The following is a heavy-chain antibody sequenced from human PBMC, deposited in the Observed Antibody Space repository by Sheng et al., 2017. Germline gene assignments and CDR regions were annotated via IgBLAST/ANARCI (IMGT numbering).Heavy chain of an antibody. D-gene: IGHD2-8*01. CDR3: ARDISNGMFDP. J-gene: IGHJ5*02. V-gene: IGHV1-69*13. Sequence: QGQLVQSGAEMKRPGSSVKVSCKASGGTFNSYGVSWVRQAPGQGLEWMGGINPIFGTAHYAQKFQGRLTITADKSTSTVYMELRSLRSEDTAMYYCARDISNGMFDPWGQGTLVIVSS. CDR1: GGTFNSYG. CDR2: INPIFGTA.